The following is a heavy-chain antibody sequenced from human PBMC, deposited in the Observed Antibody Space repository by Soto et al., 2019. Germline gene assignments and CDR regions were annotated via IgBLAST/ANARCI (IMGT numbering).Heavy chain of an antibody. CDR3: ANDPRSSTSEYYFDY. CDR2: ISWNSGSV. Sequence: EVQLVESGGGLVQTGRSLRLSCAASGFTFDDYAMHWVRQAPGKGLEWVSGISWNSGSVTYADSVKGRFTISRDNAKNSLYLQMNSLRAEDTALYYCANDPRSSTSEYYFDYWGLGTLVTVSS. D-gene: IGHD6-6*01. V-gene: IGHV3-9*01. CDR1: GFTFDDYA. J-gene: IGHJ4*02.